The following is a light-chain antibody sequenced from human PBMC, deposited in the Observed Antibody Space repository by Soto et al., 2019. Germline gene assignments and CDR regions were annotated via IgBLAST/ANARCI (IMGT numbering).Light chain of an antibody. Sequence: IVLTQSPGTLSLSPGERATLSCRARQSVSSSYLAWYQQKPGQAPRLLIYGASSRATGIPDRFSGSGSGTDFTLTISRLEPEDFAVYYGQQYGSSPQTFGQGTKLAIK. J-gene: IGKJ2*01. CDR2: GAS. V-gene: IGKV3-20*01. CDR1: QSVSSSY. CDR3: QQYGSSPQT.